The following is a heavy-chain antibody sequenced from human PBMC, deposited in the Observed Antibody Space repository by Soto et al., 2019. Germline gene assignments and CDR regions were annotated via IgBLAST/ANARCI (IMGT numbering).Heavy chain of an antibody. D-gene: IGHD3-16*02. CDR3: GKVVGIVGLNWFDP. CDR1: GFTFSSYA. J-gene: IGHJ5*02. CDR2: INDGGGST. V-gene: IGHV3-23*01. Sequence: VQLLESGGGLVQPAGSLRLSCAASGFTFSSYAMSWVRQAPGKGLEWVSGINDGGGSTLYADSVKGRFTISRDNSKNTLYLQMNSLRAEDTALYYCGKVVGIVGLNWFDPWGLGTLVIVS.